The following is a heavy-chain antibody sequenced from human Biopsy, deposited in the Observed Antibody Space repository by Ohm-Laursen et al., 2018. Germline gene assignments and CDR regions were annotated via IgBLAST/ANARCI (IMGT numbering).Heavy chain of an antibody. J-gene: IGHJ2*01. V-gene: IGHV4-59*01. CDR1: GDSISSYY. CDR3: ARDRGYYSDRTVPGYFDL. D-gene: IGHD3-22*01. Sequence: PGTLSLTCTVSGDSISSYYWSWIRQPPGKGLEWIGYVYYTGSTDYNPSLQSRVTISVDTSKNRFSLRLRSVTPADTAIYYCARDRGYYSDRTVPGYFDLWGRGTLVTVSS. CDR2: VYYTGST.